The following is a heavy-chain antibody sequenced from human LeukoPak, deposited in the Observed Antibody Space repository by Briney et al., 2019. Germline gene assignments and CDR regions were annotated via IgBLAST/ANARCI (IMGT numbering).Heavy chain of an antibody. CDR1: GFSFSSYE. CDR2: ISNGGSTI. D-gene: IGHD7-27*01. Sequence: GGSLRLSCAASGFSFSSYEMNWVRQAPGKGLEWVSYISNGGSTIYYADSVKGRFTISRDNAKNSLYLQLNSLRAEDTAVYYCARESLGTVDYWGQETLVTVSS. V-gene: IGHV3-48*03. J-gene: IGHJ4*02. CDR3: ARESLGTVDY.